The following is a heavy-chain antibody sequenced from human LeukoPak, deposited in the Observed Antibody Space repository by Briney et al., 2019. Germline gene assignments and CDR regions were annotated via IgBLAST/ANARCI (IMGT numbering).Heavy chain of an antibody. Sequence: PSETLSLTCTVSGGSISSYYWGWIRQPPGKGLEWIGSIYQSGSTYYNPSLKSRITISVDKSKNQFSLNLRSLTAQDTAVYYCARSLSTAGIDYWGQGILVTVSS. CDR3: ARSLSTAGIDY. CDR2: IYQSGST. J-gene: IGHJ4*02. CDR1: GGSISSYY. V-gene: IGHV4-59*08.